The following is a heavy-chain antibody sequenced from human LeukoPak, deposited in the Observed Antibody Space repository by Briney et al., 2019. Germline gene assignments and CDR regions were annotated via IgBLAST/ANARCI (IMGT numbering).Heavy chain of an antibody. CDR1: EFTVSRDY. J-gene: IGHJ4*02. Sequence: GGSLRLSCTASEFTVSRDYMLWVRQAPGKGLEWVSLIFSNGDTHYADSVKGRFTISRDTSKNTVSLQMNSLRVEDTAMYYCTRDQMNYWGQGTLVTVSS. CDR3: TRDQMNY. D-gene: IGHD5-24*01. CDR2: IFSNGDT. V-gene: IGHV3-53*01.